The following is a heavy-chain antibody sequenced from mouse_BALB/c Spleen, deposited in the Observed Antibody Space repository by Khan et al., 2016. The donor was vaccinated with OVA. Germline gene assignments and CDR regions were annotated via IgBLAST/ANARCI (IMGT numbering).Heavy chain of an antibody. CDR3: AKGVWSYYYALDY. CDR2: IWGGGST. J-gene: IGHJ4*01. Sequence: QVQLKESGPGLVAPSQSLSITCTVSGFSLTDYGVSWIRQPPGKGLEWLGVIWGGGSTYYNSALKSRLSISKDNSKSQVFLKMSSLQTDDTAMYFCAKGVWSYYYALDYWGQGTSVTVSS. V-gene: IGHV2-6-5*01. CDR1: GFSLTDYG.